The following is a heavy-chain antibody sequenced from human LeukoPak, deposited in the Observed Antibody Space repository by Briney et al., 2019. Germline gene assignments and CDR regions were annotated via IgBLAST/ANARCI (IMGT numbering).Heavy chain of an antibody. CDR2: ISSSGSTI. V-gene: IGHV3-48*04. J-gene: IGHJ4*02. D-gene: IGHD1-26*01. CDR1: GLLSSTYS. Sequence: PGRSLRLSRAASGLLSSTYSMTWVRQAPGKRLEWVSYISSSGSTIYYADSVKGRFTISRDNANYSLSLQMNSLRAEDTAVYYCARGGLGSWTFDSWGRGTLVTVSS. CDR3: ARGGLGSWTFDS.